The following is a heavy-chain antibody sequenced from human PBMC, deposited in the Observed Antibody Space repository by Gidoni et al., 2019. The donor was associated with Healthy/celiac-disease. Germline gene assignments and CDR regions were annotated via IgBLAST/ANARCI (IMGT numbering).Heavy chain of an antibody. V-gene: IGHV3-11*01. J-gene: IGHJ4*02. CDR2: NSSRGSTI. Sequence: QVQLVEPGGGLVKPGGSLRLSCAASGFTFSDNYMSWIRQAPGKGLEWVSYNSSRGSTIYYADSVKGRFTISRDNAKNSLYLQMNSLRAEDTSVYYCAREFPDSSGWYTYFDYWGQGTLVTVSS. D-gene: IGHD6-19*01. CDR3: AREFPDSSGWYTYFDY. CDR1: GFTFSDNY.